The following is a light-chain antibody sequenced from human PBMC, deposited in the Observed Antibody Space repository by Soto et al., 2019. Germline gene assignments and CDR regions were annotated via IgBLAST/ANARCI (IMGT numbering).Light chain of an antibody. J-gene: IGKJ1*01. CDR3: QQSDSTPRT. CDR1: QSISSY. V-gene: IGKV1-39*01. CDR2: AAS. Sequence: DIQVTQYQSSLSASVGDRVTMTCRASQSISSYLNWYQQKPGKAPKLLIYAASSLQSGVPSRFSGSGSGTDFTLTISSLQPEDFATYYCQQSDSTPRTFGQGTKVDI.